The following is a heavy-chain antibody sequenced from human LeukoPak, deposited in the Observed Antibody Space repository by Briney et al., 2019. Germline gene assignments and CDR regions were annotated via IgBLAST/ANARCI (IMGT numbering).Heavy chain of an antibody. CDR3: ARVTNRYGHAFDI. D-gene: IGHD2-8*01. J-gene: IGHJ3*02. V-gene: IGHV1-8*01. Sequence: GASVKVSCKASGYTFTSYDINWVRQATGQGLEWMGWMNPNSGNTGYAQKFQGRVTMTRDTSISTAYMELSRLRSDDTAVYYCARVTNRYGHAFDIWGQGTMVTVSS. CDR2: MNPNSGNT. CDR1: GYTFTSYD.